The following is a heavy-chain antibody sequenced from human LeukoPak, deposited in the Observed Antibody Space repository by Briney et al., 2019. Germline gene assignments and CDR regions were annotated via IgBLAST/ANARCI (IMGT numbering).Heavy chain of an antibody. D-gene: IGHD1-14*01. CDR3: AKNGEPHYYMDV. J-gene: IGHJ6*03. CDR2: ISSSSYI. CDR1: GFTFSSYS. Sequence: KPGGSLRLSCAASGFTFSSYSMNWVRQAPGKGLEWVSSISSSSYIYYADSVKGRFTISRDSSKRTVYLQMNSLRAEDTAVYYCAKNGEPHYYMDVLGKGTTVTVSS. V-gene: IGHV3-21*04.